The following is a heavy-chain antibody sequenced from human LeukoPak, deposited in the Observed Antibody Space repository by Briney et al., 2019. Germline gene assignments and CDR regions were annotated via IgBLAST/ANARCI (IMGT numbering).Heavy chain of an antibody. Sequence: GGSLRLSCAASGFSFSSNAMNWVRQAPGKGLEWVSSISSSSSYIFYADSVKGRFTISRDNAKSSLYLQMNSLRAEDTAVYYCARDVPTYYDTTGYYGRGQIDYWGQGTLVTVSS. CDR2: ISSSSSYI. D-gene: IGHD3-22*01. J-gene: IGHJ4*02. V-gene: IGHV3-21*01. CDR3: ARDVPTYYDTTGYYGRGQIDY. CDR1: GFSFSSNA.